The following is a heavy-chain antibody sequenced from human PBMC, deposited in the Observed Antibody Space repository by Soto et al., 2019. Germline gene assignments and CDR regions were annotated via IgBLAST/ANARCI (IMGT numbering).Heavy chain of an antibody. Sequence: SGTLSLTCTVSGGCMRSYYWSGIRQPPGKGLEWIGYIYYSGSTNYNPSLKSRVTISVDTSKNQFSLKLSSVTAADTAVYYCARQLGSSWTIPFDYWGQGTLVTVSS. CDR3: ARQLGSSWTIPFDY. CDR2: IYYSGST. V-gene: IGHV4-59*08. D-gene: IGHD6-13*01. J-gene: IGHJ4*02. CDR1: GGCMRSYY.